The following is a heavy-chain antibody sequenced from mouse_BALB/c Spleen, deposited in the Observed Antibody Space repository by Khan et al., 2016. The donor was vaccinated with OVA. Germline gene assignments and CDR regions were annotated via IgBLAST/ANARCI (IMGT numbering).Heavy chain of an antibody. CDR1: GYTFTSYW. J-gene: IGHJ3*01. V-gene: IGHV1S22*01. CDR2: IYPGSGTT. Sequence: LQQPGSELVRPGASVKLSCKASGYTFTSYWMHWVKQRHGQGLEWIGNIYPGSGTTNYDEKFKSKGTLTVDTSSSTAYMHLSRLTSEDSAVYDCTRGGYYGKALFGYWGQVTLVTVSA. D-gene: IGHD2-1*01. CDR3: TRGGYYGKALFGY.